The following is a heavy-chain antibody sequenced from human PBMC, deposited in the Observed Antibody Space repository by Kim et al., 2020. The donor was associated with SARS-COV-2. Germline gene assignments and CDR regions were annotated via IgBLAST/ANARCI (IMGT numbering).Heavy chain of an antibody. CDR2: IYYSGST. Sequence: SETLSLTCTVSGGSISSSSYYWGWIRQPPGKGLEWIGSIYYSGSTYYNSSLKSRVTISVDTSKNQYSLKLSSVTAADTAVYYCARQQSRDGYNWNDAFDIWGQGTMVTVSS. J-gene: IGHJ3*02. CDR1: GGSISSSSYY. CDR3: ARQQSRDGYNWNDAFDI. D-gene: IGHD1-1*01. V-gene: IGHV4-39*01.